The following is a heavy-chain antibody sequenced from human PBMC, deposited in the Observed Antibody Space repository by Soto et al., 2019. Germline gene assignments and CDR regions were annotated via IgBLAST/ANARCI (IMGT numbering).Heavy chain of an antibody. D-gene: IGHD6-19*01. CDR1: GGTFSSYT. V-gene: IGHV1-69*02. CDR2: IIPILGIA. Sequence: SVKVSCKASGGTFSSYTISWVRQAPGQGLEWMGRIIPILGIANYAQKSQGRVTITADKSTSTAYMELSSLRSEDTAVYYCARAEYSSGWDDAFDIWGQGTMVTVSS. CDR3: ARAEYSSGWDDAFDI. J-gene: IGHJ3*02.